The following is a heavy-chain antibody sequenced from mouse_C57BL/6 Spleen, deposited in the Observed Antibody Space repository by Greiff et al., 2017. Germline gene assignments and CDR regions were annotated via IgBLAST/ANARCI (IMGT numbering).Heavy chain of an antibody. CDR2: IDPSDSYT. CDR3: ARCPYYYGSRYWYFDV. D-gene: IGHD1-1*01. J-gene: IGHJ1*03. Sequence: QVQLQQPGAELVMPGASVKLSCKASGYTFTSYWMHWVKQRPGQGLEWIGEIDPSDSYTNYNQKFKGKSTLTVDKSSSTAYMQLSSLTSEDSAVYYCARCPYYYGSRYWYFDVWGTGTTVTVSS. CDR1: GYTFTSYW. V-gene: IGHV1-69*01.